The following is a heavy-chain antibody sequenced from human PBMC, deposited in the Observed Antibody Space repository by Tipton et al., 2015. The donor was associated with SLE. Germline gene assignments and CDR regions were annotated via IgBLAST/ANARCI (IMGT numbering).Heavy chain of an antibody. CDR2: ISYDGSNK. D-gene: IGHD3-9*01. Sequence: SLRLSCAASGFAFSSYAMHWVRQAPGTGLEWVTVISYDGSNKYYADSVQGRFTISRDNSKNTLYLQMNSLRAEDTAVYYCARDDTWTFDYWGQGALVTVSS. CDR1: GFAFSSYA. CDR3: ARDDTWTFDY. J-gene: IGHJ4*02. V-gene: IGHV3-30*04.